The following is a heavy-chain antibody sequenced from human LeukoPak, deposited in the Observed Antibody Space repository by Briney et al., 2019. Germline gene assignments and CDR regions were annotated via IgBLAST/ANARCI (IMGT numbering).Heavy chain of an antibody. Sequence: SVKVSCKASGGTFSSYAISWVRQAPGQGLEWMGGIIPIFGTANYAQKFQGRVTITADESTSTAYMELSSLRSEDTAVYYCAREWTTSPYSNSWFDPWGQGTLVTVSS. CDR2: IIPIFGTA. V-gene: IGHV1-69*01. CDR3: AREWTTSPYSNSWFDP. J-gene: IGHJ5*02. CDR1: GGTFSSYA. D-gene: IGHD4-11*01.